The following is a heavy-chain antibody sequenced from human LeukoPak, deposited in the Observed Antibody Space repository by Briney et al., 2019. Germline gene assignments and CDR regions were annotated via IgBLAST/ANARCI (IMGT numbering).Heavy chain of an antibody. J-gene: IGHJ4*02. CDR3: ARIHGGI. Sequence: GSLRLSCAASGFTFSSYWMSWIRQPPGKGLEWIGSISFSGSTFYNPSLESRVTVSRDTSKNQLSLKVNSVTAADTAVYYCARIHGGIWGQGTLVTVSS. D-gene: IGHD3-3*02. CDR1: GFTFSSYW. CDR2: ISFSGST. V-gene: IGHV4-39*07.